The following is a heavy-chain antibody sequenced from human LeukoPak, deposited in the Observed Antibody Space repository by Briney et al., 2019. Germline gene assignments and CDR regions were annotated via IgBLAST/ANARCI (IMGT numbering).Heavy chain of an antibody. J-gene: IGHJ4*02. D-gene: IGHD5-24*01. CDR1: GYTFTDYY. V-gene: IGHV1-2*02. CDR3: ARDRYGDGFAHFDY. Sequence: GASVKVSCKASGYTFTDYYIHWVRQAPGQGLEWMGWINPNSGGTHYAQKFLGRVTMTRDTSISTVYMELSRLTSDDTAVYYCARDRYGDGFAHFDYWGQGALVTVSS. CDR2: INPNSGGT.